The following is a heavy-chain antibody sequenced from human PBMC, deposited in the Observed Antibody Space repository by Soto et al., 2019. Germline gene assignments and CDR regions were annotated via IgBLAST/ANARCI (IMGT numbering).Heavy chain of an antibody. D-gene: IGHD3-3*01. V-gene: IGHV4-31*03. CDR3: ASYYDFWSGYPPYGMDV. CDR2: IYYSGST. Sequence: SENLSLTCTVSGGSISSGGYYWSWIHQHPGTGLEWIGYIYYSGSTYYNPSLKSRVTISVDTSKNQFSLKLSSVTAADTAVYYCASYYDFWSGYPPYGMDVWGQGTTVTVSS. J-gene: IGHJ6*02. CDR1: GGSISSGGYY.